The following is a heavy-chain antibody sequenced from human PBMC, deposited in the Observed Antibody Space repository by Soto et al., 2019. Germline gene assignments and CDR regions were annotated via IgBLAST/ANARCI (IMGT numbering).Heavy chain of an antibody. J-gene: IGHJ6*02. Sequence: SQTLSLTCAISGDSVSSNSAAWNWIRQSPSRGLEWLGRIYYRSKWYNDYAVSVKSRITINPDTSKNQFSLQLNSVPPADTAVYYCAGQPTAGSYYDLGSYYYYYAMDVWGQGTTVTVSS. CDR1: GDSVSSNSAA. D-gene: IGHD3-10*01. V-gene: IGHV6-1*01. CDR2: IYYRSKWYN. CDR3: AGQPTAGSYYDLGSYYYYYAMDV.